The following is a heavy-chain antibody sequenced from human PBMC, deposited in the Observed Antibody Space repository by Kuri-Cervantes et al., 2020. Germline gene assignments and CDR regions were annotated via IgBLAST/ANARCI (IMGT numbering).Heavy chain of an antibody. D-gene: IGHD2-21*02. V-gene: IGHV3-30*02. CDR2: IWYDGSNK. J-gene: IGHJ4*02. Sequence: GGSLRLSCAASGFTFSSYGMHWVRQAPGKGLEWVAVIWYDGSNKYYADSVKGRFTISRDNSKNTLYLQMNSLRAEDTAMYYCAKDGISYCGSDCYLDYWGQGTLVTVSS. CDR1: GFTFSSYG. CDR3: AKDGISYCGSDCYLDY.